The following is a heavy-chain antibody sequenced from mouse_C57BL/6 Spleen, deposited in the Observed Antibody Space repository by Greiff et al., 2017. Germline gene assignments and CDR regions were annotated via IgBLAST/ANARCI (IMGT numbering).Heavy chain of an antibody. CDR2: INPNYGTT. J-gene: IGHJ1*03. D-gene: IGHD1-1*01. CDR3: ASPGSRGWYFDV. Sequence: VQLQQSGPELVKPGASVKISCKASGYSFTDYNMNWVKQSNGKSLEWIGVINPNYGTTSYNQKFKGTATLTVDQSSSTAYMQLNSLTSEDSAVYYCASPGSRGWYFDVWGTGTTVTVSS. CDR1: GYSFTDYN. V-gene: IGHV1-39*01.